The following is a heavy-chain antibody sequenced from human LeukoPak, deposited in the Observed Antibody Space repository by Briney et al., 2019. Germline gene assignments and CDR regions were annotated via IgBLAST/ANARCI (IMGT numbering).Heavy chain of an antibody. J-gene: IGHJ4*02. D-gene: IGHD5-18*01. CDR2: ITGSGATT. V-gene: IGHV3-23*01. CDR3: ARGATSEDTAIVTGY. CDR1: GFTFSSYA. Sequence: GGSLRLSCAASGFTFSSYAMSWVRQAPGRGLEWVSSITGSGATTYYADSVKGRFTVSRDNSKNTLYLQMNSLRAEDTAVYHCARGATSEDTAIVTGYWGQGTLVTVSS.